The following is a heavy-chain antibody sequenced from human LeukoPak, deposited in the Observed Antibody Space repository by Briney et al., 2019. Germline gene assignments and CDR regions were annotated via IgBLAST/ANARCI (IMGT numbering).Heavy chain of an antibody. CDR3: ATTYYDFWSGQRGYWYFDL. CDR1: VGSISRTSYY. Sequence: PSETLSLTRTVSVGSISRTSYYRGWIRQPPGNGLEWIGSIYYSGSTYYNPSLKSRVTISVDTSKNQFSLKLSSVTAAYTAVYYCATTYYDFWSGQRGYWYFDLWGRGTLVTVSS. V-gene: IGHV4-39*01. J-gene: IGHJ2*01. D-gene: IGHD3-3*01. CDR2: IYYSGST.